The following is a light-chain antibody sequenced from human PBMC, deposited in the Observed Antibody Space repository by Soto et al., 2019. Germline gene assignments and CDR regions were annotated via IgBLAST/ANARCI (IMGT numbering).Light chain of an antibody. V-gene: IGKV3D-15*01. CDR2: GAS. CDR1: QSVSTN. CDR3: PQYSKWPPWT. Sequence: IVMTQSPATLSVSPGQRATLSCRASQSVSTNLAWYQQKPGQAPRLLIYGASTRATGIPARFSGSGSGTEFTLNIRRLQSGHFAVYYFPQYSKWPPWTFGQGTQGDFK. J-gene: IGKJ1*01.